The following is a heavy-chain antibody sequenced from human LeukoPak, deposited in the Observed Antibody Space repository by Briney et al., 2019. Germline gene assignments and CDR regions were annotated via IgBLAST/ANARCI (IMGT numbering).Heavy chain of an antibody. CDR1: GFTFSDYY. V-gene: IGHV3-11*01. J-gene: IGHJ4*02. Sequence: PGRSLRLSCAASGFTFSDYYMSWIRQAPGKGLEWVSYISSSGSTIYYADSVKGRFTISRDNAKNSLYLQMNSLRAEDTAVYYCARRGPVESWWLRHTMTDWGQGTLVTVSS. CDR3: ARRGPVESWWLRHTMTD. D-gene: IGHD5-12*01. CDR2: ISSSGSTI.